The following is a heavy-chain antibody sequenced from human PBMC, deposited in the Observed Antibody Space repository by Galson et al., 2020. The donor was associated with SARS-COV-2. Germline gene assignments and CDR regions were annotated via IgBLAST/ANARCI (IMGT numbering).Heavy chain of an antibody. Sequence: GGSLRLSCAASGFTVTNTYMIWVRQAPGKGLEWVSVIYSGGSTYSADSVKGRFTISRDKSKNTLNLQMNGLTAEDTAVYYCARGVVGGGDYFDYWGQGTPVTVSS. CDR3: ARGVVGGGDYFDY. CDR2: IYSGGST. CDR1: GFTVTNTY. V-gene: IGHV3-53*01. J-gene: IGHJ4*02. D-gene: IGHD3-22*01.